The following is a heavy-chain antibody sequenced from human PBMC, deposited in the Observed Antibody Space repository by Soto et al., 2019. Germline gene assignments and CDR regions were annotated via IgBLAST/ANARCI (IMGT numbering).Heavy chain of an antibody. D-gene: IGHD5-12*01. V-gene: IGHV1-18*01. Sequence: QVQLVQSGGEVKKPGASVKVSCKASGYTFTSYGVSWLRQAPGQGLEWMGWFSVFKGNTNYAQKFQGRVTMTTDTSTSTAHLELRSLRSDDTAVYYCAREGTTIRNYDYYYYGLDVWGQGTTVTVSS. CDR1: GYTFTSYG. CDR2: FSVFKGNT. J-gene: IGHJ6*02. CDR3: AREGTTIRNYDYYYYGLDV.